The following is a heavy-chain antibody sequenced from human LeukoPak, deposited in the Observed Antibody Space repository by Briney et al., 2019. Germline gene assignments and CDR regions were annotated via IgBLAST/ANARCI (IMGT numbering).Heavy chain of an antibody. V-gene: IGHV3-48*02. J-gene: IGHJ4*02. Sequence: GGSLRLSCAASGFTFSAYNMYWVRQAPAKGLQWISYCSRSSRTIYYADSVMGRFTIARDAATNALYLQMNSLRDEDSAVYYCARAAGYYAPFDNWGQGTLVTVSS. CDR1: GFTFSAYN. D-gene: IGHD2-2*01. CDR2: CSRSSRTI. CDR3: ARAAGYYAPFDN.